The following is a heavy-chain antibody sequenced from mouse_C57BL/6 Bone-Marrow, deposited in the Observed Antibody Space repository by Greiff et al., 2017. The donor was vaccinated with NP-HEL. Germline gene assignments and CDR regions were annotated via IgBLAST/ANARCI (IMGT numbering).Heavy chain of an antibody. CDR1: GYAFTNYL. CDR3: ARSQGFYYDGSRGFAY. Sequence: VQLQQSGAELVRPGTSVKVSCKASGYAFTNYLIEWVKQRPGQGLEWIGVINPGSGGTNYNEKFKGKATLTADKSSSTAYMQLSSLTSEDSAVYFCARSQGFYYDGSRGFAYWGQGTLVTVSA. J-gene: IGHJ3*01. D-gene: IGHD1-1*01. CDR2: INPGSGGT. V-gene: IGHV1-54*01.